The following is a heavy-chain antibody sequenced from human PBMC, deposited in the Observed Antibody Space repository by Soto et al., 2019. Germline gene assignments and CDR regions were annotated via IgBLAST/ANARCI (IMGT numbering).Heavy chain of an antibody. CDR3: ARGGHGSGSYYTYYYMDV. CDR1: GYSFTSYW. J-gene: IGHJ6*03. CDR2: IYPGDSDT. Sequence: GESLKISCKGSGYSFTSYWIGWVRQMPGKGLEWMGIIYPGDSDTRYSPSFQGQVTISADKSISTAYLQWSSLKASDTAMYYCARGGHGSGSYYTYYYMDVWGKGTTVTVS. D-gene: IGHD3-10*01. V-gene: IGHV5-51*01.